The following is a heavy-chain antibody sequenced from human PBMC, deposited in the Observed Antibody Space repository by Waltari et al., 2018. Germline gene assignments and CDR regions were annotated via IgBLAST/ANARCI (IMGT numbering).Heavy chain of an antibody. CDR2: IIPILGIA. CDR1: GGTFSSYA. CDR3: ARDGGSYPDAFDI. Sequence: QVQLVQSGAEVKKPGSSVKVSCKASGGTFSSYAISWVRQAPGQGLEWMGVIIPILGIANYAQKFQGRVTITADKSTSTAYMELSSLRSEDTAVYYCARDGGSYPDAFDIWGQGTMVTVSS. V-gene: IGHV1-69*10. D-gene: IGHD1-26*01. J-gene: IGHJ3*02.